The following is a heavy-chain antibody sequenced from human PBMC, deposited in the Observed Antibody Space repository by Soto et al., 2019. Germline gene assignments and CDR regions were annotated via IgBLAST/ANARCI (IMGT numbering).Heavy chain of an antibody. CDR2: INVYNGNT. D-gene: IGHD3-10*01. Sequence: ASVKVSCKASGYTFTNYAISWVRQAPGQGLEWMGWINVYNGNTKYAQKVQGRVTMTTDTSTSTAYMELRSLRSDDTAVYYCARGVGSGSYYNQYNWFDPWGQGTLVTVS. CDR3: ARGVGSGSYYNQYNWFDP. CDR1: GYTFTNYA. V-gene: IGHV1-18*01. J-gene: IGHJ5*02.